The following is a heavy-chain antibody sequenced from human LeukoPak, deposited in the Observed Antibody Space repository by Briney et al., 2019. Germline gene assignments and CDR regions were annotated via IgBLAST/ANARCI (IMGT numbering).Heavy chain of an antibody. D-gene: IGHD1-26*01. CDR1: GFTVSSNY. CDR3: ARDSPIVGAISD. J-gene: IGHJ4*02. CDR2: IYSGGRT. V-gene: IGHV3-53*01. Sequence: GGSLRHSCAASGFTVSSNYMSWVRQAPGKGLEWVSVIYSGGRTYYADSVKGRFTISRDNSKNTLYLQMNSLRAEDTAVYYCARDSPIVGAISDWGQGTLVTVSS.